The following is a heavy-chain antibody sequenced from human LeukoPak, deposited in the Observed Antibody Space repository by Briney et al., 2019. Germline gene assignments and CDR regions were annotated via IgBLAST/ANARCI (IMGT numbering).Heavy chain of an antibody. CDR1: GGSFGGYY. D-gene: IGHD1-26*01. CDR3: ARRIVGAYYFDY. CDR2: INHSGST. Sequence: SESLSLTCAVYGGSFGGYYWSWIRQPPGKGLEWIGEINHSGSTNYTPSLKSRVTISVETSKNQFSLKLSSVTAADTAVYYCARRIVGAYYFDYWGQGTLVTVSS. J-gene: IGHJ4*02. V-gene: IGHV4-34*01.